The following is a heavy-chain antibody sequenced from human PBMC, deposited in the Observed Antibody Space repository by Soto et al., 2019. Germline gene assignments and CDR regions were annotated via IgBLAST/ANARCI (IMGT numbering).Heavy chain of an antibody. Sequence: QVHIVQSGAEVKEPGASVNISCKTPGYTFVSYAIHWVRQAPGQGLEWMGWINPSNGNTRYSQKFQGRVSITRDTSASTAYMELSSLKSADTAVYYCARRVSAFDMWGQGTKVTVSS. CDR3: ARRVSAFDM. D-gene: IGHD2-8*01. V-gene: IGHV1-3*01. CDR2: INPSNGNT. J-gene: IGHJ3*02. CDR1: GYTFVSYA.